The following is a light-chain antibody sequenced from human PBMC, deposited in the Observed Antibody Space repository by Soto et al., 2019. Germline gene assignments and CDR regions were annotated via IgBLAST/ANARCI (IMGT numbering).Light chain of an antibody. J-gene: IGLJ3*02. CDR3: ATWDDRLTAWV. V-gene: IGLV1-36*01. CDR1: NSNIGSNA. CDR2: YND. Sequence: QSVLTQSPSVSGAPRQSVNISCSGNNSNIGSNAVHWYQQLPGKAPKLLMYYNDMWPSGVSDRFSGSKSGTSASLAISGLQSEDEGDYYCATWDDRLTAWVFGGGTPLTVL.